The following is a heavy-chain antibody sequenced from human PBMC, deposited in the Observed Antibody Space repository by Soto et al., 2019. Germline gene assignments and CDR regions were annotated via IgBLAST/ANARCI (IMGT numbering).Heavy chain of an antibody. CDR1: GGAPRRNG. D-gene: IGHD5-12*01. CDR2: IIPVFGTA. J-gene: IGHJ5*02. Sequence: QVQLVQSGGEVQKPGSSVRVSCKASGGAPRRNGITWVRRAPGQGLEWMGVIIPVFGTANYAQKFQGRVNITADTSTNTAYLDLTNLKSEDTAEYYCESAPGYTGYANLGRFDPWGQGTLVTVSS. CDR3: ESAPGYTGYANLGRFDP. V-gene: IGHV1-69*06.